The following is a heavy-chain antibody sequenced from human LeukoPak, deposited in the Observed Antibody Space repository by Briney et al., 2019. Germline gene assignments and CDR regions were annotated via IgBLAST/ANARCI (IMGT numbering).Heavy chain of an antibody. Sequence: GGSLRLSCAASGFTFSSYGMHWVRQAPGKGLEWVAFIRYDGSNKYYADSVKGRFTISRDNSKNTLYLQMNSLRAEDTAVYYCARMLWFGGRYFDYWGQGTLVTVSS. J-gene: IGHJ4*02. CDR2: IRYDGSNK. V-gene: IGHV3-33*08. D-gene: IGHD3-10*01. CDR1: GFTFSSYG. CDR3: ARMLWFGGRYFDY.